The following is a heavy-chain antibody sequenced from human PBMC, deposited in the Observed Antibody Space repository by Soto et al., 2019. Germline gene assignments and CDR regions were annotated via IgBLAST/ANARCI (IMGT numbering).Heavy chain of an antibody. Sequence: PGGSLRLSCAASGFTFSSYGMHWVRQAPGKGLEWVAVIWYDGSNKYYADSVKGRFTISRDNSKNTLYLQMNSLRAEDTAVYYCARSSRYCSGGSCYSHDAFDIWGQGTMVTVSS. CDR3: ARSSRYCSGGSCYSHDAFDI. CDR2: IWYDGSNK. D-gene: IGHD2-15*01. CDR1: GFTFSSYG. J-gene: IGHJ3*02. V-gene: IGHV3-33*01.